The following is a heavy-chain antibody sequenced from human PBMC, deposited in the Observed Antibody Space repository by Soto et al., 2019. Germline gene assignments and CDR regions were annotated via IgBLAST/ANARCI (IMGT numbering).Heavy chain of an antibody. CDR1: GFIFSSYG. D-gene: IGHD2-21*01. CDR2: IWYDGSNK. J-gene: IGHJ4*02. CDR3: ATAPDSFFDY. Sequence: RSLRLSCAASGFIFSSYGMHWVRQAPGKGLEWVAVIWYDGSNKYYADSVKGRFTISRDNSKNTLYLQMNSLRAEDTAVYYCATAPDSFFDYWREGPLVTVS. V-gene: IGHV3-33*01.